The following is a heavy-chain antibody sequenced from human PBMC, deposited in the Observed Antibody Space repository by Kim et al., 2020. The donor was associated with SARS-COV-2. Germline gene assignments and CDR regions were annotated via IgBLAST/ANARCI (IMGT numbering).Heavy chain of an antibody. CDR3: ASREAFDI. CDR1: GGSFSCYY. V-gene: IGHV4-34*01. CDR2: INHSGST. J-gene: IGHJ3*02. Sequence: SETLSLTCAVYGGSFSCYYWSWIRQPPGKRLEWIGEINHSGSTNYNPSLKSRVTISVDTSKNQFSLKLSSVTAADTAVYYCASREAFDIWGQGTMVTVSS.